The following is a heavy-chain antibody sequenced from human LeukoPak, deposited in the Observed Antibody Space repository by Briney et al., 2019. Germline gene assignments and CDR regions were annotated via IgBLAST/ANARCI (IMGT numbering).Heavy chain of an antibody. V-gene: IGHV4-59*12. Sequence: SETLSLTCTVSGGSISSYYWSWIRQPPRKGLEWIGYIYYSGSTNYNPSLKSRVTISVDTSKNQFSLKLSSVTAADTAVYYCARGANHDYDYVWGSYRYRRYYFDYWDQGTLVTVSS. J-gene: IGHJ4*02. CDR2: IYYSGST. CDR3: ARGANHDYDYVWGSYRYRRYYFDY. D-gene: IGHD3-16*02. CDR1: GGSISSYY.